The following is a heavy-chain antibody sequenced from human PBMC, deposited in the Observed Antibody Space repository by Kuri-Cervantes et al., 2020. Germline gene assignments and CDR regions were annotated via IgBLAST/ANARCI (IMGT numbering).Heavy chain of an antibody. J-gene: IGHJ4*02. CDR3: AKGIGYYYGSGSYYKRSDANFGFDY. CDR2: IPYDGSNK. D-gene: IGHD3-10*01. Sequence: GESLKISCAASGFTFSSYAMHWVRQAPGKGLEWVAVIPYDGSNKYYADSVKGRFTISRDNSKNTLYLQMNSLRAEDTAVYYCAKGIGYYYGSGSYYKRSDANFGFDYWGQGTLVTVSS. CDR1: GFTFSSYA. V-gene: IGHV3-30*04.